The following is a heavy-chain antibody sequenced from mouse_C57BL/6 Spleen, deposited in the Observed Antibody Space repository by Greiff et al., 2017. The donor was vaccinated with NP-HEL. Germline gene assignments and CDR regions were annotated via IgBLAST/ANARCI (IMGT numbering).Heavy chain of an antibody. CDR1: GYTFTSYG. Sequence: VQVVESGAELARPGASVKLSCKASGYTFTSYGISWVKQRTGQGLEWIGEIYPRSGNTYYNEKFKGKATLTADKSSSTAYMELRSLTSEDSAVYFCARKDYLYVMDYWGQGTSVTVSS. D-gene: IGHD2-4*01. J-gene: IGHJ4*01. CDR2: IYPRSGNT. V-gene: IGHV1-81*01. CDR3: ARKDYLYVMDY.